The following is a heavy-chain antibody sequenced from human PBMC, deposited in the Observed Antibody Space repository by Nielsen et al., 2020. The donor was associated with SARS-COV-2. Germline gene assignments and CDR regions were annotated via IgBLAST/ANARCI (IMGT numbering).Heavy chain of an antibody. CDR1: GYTFSTYY. D-gene: IGHD3-3*01. V-gene: IGHV1-46*01. Sequence: ASVKVSCKASGYTFSTYYMHWVRQAPGQGLEWMGIINPSGGRATYTQKFRGRVTITADESTSTAYMELSSLRSEDTAVYYCARDALDPFGVVTYYYGMDVWGQGTTVTVSS. J-gene: IGHJ6*02. CDR3: ARDALDPFGVVTYYYGMDV. CDR2: INPSGGRA.